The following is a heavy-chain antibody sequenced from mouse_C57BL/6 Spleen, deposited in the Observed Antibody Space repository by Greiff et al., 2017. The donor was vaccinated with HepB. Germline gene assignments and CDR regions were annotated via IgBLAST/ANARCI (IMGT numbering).Heavy chain of an antibody. V-gene: IGHV5-17*01. CDR3: ARPSHYYVSSFDYYAIDY. CDR2: ISRGSSTI. D-gene: IGHD1-1*01. J-gene: IGHJ4*01. Sequence: DVKLVESGGGLVKPGGSLKLSCAASGFTFSDYGMHWVRQAPEKGLEWVAYISRGSSTIYYADTVKGRITISRDNAKNTLFLQMTSLRSEDTAMYYSARPSHYYVSSFDYYAIDYWGQGTSVTVSS. CDR1: GFTFSDYG.